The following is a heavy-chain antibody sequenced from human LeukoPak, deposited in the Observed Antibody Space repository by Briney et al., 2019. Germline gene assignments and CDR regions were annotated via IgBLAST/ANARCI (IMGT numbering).Heavy chain of an antibody. Sequence: SVKVSFKASGGTFSSYAISWVRQAPGQGREWMGGIIPIFGTANYAQKFQGRVTITADESTSTAYMELSSLRSEDTAVYYCAGYCSSTSCYDFDYWGQGTLVTVSS. J-gene: IGHJ4*02. CDR1: GGTFSSYA. CDR3: AGYCSSTSCYDFDY. CDR2: IIPIFGTA. D-gene: IGHD2-2*01. V-gene: IGHV1-69*01.